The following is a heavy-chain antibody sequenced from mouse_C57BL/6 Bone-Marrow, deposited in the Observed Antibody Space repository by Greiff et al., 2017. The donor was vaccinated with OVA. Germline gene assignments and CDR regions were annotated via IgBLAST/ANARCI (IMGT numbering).Heavy chain of an antibody. V-gene: IGHV5-6*01. CDR3: ARRRDYGYDKCAY. CDR2: ISSGGSYD. D-gene: IGHD2-2*01. J-gene: IGHJ3*01. Sequence: VQLKESGGALVKPGGSLKLSCAASGFSFSSYGMSWVRQTPDTRLEWVATISSGGSYDYYPDSVKGRFTISRYNAKNTLYLQMSRLKSDDTAMYYCARRRDYGYDKCAYWGQGTLVTVSA. CDR1: GFSFSSYG.